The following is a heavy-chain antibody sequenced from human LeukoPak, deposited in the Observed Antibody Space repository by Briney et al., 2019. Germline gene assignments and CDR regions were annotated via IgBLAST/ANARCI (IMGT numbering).Heavy chain of an antibody. Sequence: GGSLRLSCAASGFTFTSYSMNWVRQAPGKGLEWVSYISGSGNTIDYADSVKGRFTISRDNAKNSVYLQMNSLRAEDTAVYYCAREDGSGWRLPENWGQGTLVTVSS. CDR1: GFTFTSYS. V-gene: IGHV3-48*04. CDR3: AREDGSGWRLPEN. CDR2: ISGSGNTI. J-gene: IGHJ4*02. D-gene: IGHD6-19*01.